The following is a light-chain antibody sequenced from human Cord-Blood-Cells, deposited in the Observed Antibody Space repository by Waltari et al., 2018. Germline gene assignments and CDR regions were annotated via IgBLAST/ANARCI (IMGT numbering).Light chain of an antibody. V-gene: IGLV2-14*03. J-gene: IGLJ3*02. Sequence: QSALTQPASVSGSPGQSITISCTGTSSDVGGYNYVSLYQQHPGKAPKLMIYDVSNRPSGVSNRFSGSKSGNTASLTISELQAEDEADYYCSSYTSSSTWVFGGGTKLTVL. CDR1: SSDVGGYNY. CDR2: DVS. CDR3: SSYTSSSTWV.